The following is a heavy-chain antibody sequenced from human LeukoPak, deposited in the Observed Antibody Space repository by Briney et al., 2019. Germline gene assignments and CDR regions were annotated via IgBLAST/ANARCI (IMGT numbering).Heavy chain of an antibody. CDR2: ISAYNGNT. V-gene: IGHV1-18*01. J-gene: IGHJ6*03. CDR3: ARGLPTRTGSTSWYYYYYYMDV. CDR1: GYTFTSYG. Sequence: ASVKVSCKASGYTFTSYGISWVRQAPGQGLEWMGWISAYNGNTNYAQKLQGRVTMTTDTSTSTAYMELRSLRSDDTAVYYCARGLPTRTGSTSWYYYYYYMDVWGKGTTVTVS. D-gene: IGHD2-2*01.